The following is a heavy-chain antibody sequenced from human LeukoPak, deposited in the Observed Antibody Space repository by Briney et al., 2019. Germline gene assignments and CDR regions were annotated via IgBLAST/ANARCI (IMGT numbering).Heavy chain of an antibody. Sequence: GGSLSLSCAASGFTFSSYGMHWVRQAPGKGLEWVAVIWYDGSNKYYADSVKGRFTISRDNSKNTLYLQMNSLRAEDTAVYYCARGPTGMYYYYYYMDVWGKGTTVTVSS. CDR2: IWYDGSNK. CDR3: ARGPTGMYYYYYYMDV. CDR1: GFTFSSYG. D-gene: IGHD3-9*01. J-gene: IGHJ6*03. V-gene: IGHV3-33*01.